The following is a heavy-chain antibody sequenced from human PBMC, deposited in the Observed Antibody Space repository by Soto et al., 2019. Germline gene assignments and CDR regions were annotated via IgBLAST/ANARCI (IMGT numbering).Heavy chain of an antibody. V-gene: IGHV3-23*01. D-gene: IGHD6-13*01. Sequence: PGGSLRLSCAASGFTFSSYAMSWVRQAPGKGLEWVSAISGSGGSTYYADSVKGRFTISRDNSKNTLYLQMNSLRAEDTAVYYCAKDRLSSSWEAEYFQHWGQGTLVTVSS. CDR3: AKDRLSSSWEAEYFQH. J-gene: IGHJ1*01. CDR1: GFTFSSYA. CDR2: ISGSGGST.